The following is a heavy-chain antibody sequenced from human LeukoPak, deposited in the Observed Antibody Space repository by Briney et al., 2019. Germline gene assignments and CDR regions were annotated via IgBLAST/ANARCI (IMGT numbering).Heavy chain of an antibody. CDR1: GFTFSYYW. J-gene: IGHJ4*02. D-gene: IGHD3-10*01. CDR3: ARGSAAGDY. V-gene: IGHV3-74*01. CDR2: ISSDGSSA. Sequence: GGSLRLSCAASGFTFSYYWMHWVRQAPGKGLVWVSRISSDGSSASYADSWKGRFTMSRDNAKNTLYLQMNSLRAEDTAVYYCARGSAAGDYWGQGTLVTVSS.